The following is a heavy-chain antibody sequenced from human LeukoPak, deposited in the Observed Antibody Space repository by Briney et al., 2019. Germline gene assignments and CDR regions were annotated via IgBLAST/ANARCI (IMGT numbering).Heavy chain of an antibody. J-gene: IGHJ3*02. Sequence: ASVRVSCKASGYTFTSYAMNWVRQAPGQGLEWMGWINTNTGNPTYAQGFTGRFVFSLDTSVSTAYLQISSLKAEDTAVYYCARDLRVRLGYYYDSSGYYPDAFDIWGQGTMVTVSS. D-gene: IGHD3-22*01. CDR1: GYTFTSYA. V-gene: IGHV7-4-1*02. CDR2: INTNTGNP. CDR3: ARDLRVRLGYYYDSSGYYPDAFDI.